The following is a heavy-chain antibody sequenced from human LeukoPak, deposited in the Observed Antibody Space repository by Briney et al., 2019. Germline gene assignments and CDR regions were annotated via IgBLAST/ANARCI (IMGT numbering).Heavy chain of an antibody. V-gene: IGHV4-39*01. J-gene: IGHJ4*02. CDR3: ARLTKGRYFDYIFAF. CDR2: INFIGRT. Sequence: SETLSFTCTVSGFSVSDPLSYWGWVRQPPGKGLEWIAEINFIGRTSYNSSLNSRVTMSVDTSKNQLSLKMTSLTAADTAVYFCARLTKGRYFDYIFAFWGQGILVTVSS. CDR1: GFSVSDPLSY. D-gene: IGHD3-9*01.